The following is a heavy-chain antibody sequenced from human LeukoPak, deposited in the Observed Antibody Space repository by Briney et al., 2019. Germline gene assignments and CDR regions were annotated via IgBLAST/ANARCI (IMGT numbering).Heavy chain of an antibody. V-gene: IGHV3-30*18. CDR1: GFTFSSYG. CDR2: ISYDGSNK. Sequence: PGRSLRLSCAASGFTFSSYGMHWVRQAPGKVLEWVAVISYDGSNKYYADSGKGRFTISRDNSKNTLYLQMNSLRAEDTAVYYCAKDGPPGIGRPIDYWGQGNLVTVSS. CDR3: AKDGPPGIGRPIDY. J-gene: IGHJ4*02. D-gene: IGHD6-13*01.